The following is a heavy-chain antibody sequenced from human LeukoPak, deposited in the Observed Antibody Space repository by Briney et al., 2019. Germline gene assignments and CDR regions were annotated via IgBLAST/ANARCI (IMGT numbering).Heavy chain of an antibody. CDR3: ARDRITMVRARSFYGMDV. D-gene: IGHD3-10*01. J-gene: IGHJ6*02. CDR1: GGSISSGGYH. V-gene: IGHV4-31*03. CDR2: HCDSGST. Sequence: SETLSLTCTVSGGSISSGGYHWSSIPQHTGKGLLWIGYHCDSGSTYYNPYLKSRVTISVATSKNQFSLKLTSVTAADTAVYYCARDRITMVRARSFYGMDVWGQGTTVTVSS.